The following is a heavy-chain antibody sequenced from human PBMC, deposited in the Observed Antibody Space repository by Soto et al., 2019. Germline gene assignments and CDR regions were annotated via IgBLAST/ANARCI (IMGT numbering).Heavy chain of an antibody. Sequence: QVQLVQSGAEVKKPGASVKVCCKASGYTFTSYYMHWVRQAPGQGLEWMGIINPSGGSTSYAQKFQGRVTMTRDTSTSTVYMELSSLRSEDTAVYYCARGDIVVVTAIPYFQHWGQGTLVTVSS. J-gene: IGHJ1*01. CDR2: INPSGGST. CDR1: GYTFTSYY. V-gene: IGHV1-46*01. CDR3: ARGDIVVVTAIPYFQH. D-gene: IGHD2-21*02.